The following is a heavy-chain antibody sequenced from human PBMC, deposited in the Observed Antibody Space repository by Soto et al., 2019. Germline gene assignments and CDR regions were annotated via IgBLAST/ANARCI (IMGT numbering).Heavy chain of an antibody. D-gene: IGHD3-22*01. J-gene: IGHJ4*02. CDR3: ARVRHNSSGYYFIFDY. CDR2: IIPIFGTA. V-gene: IGHV1-69*01. Sequence: QVQLVQSGAEVKKPGSSVNVSCKASGGTFSSYAISWVRQAPGQGLEWMGGIIPIFGTANYAQKFQGRVTITADESTSTAYMELSSLRSEDTAVYYCARVRHNSSGYYFIFDYWGQGTLVTVSS. CDR1: GGTFSSYA.